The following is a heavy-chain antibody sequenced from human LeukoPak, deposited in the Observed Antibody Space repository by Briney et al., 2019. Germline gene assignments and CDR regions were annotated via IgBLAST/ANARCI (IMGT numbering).Heavy chain of an antibody. CDR3: ARKGTDYYYDSSGYYLDDAFDI. CDR2: IYTSGST. Sequence: PSETLSLTCTVSGGSISSGSYYWSWIRQPAGKGLEWIGRIYTSGSTNYNPSLKSRVTISVDKSKNQFSLKLSSVTAADTAVYYCARKGTDYYYDSSGYYLDDAFDIWGQGTVVTVSP. CDR1: GGSISSGSYY. V-gene: IGHV4-61*02. J-gene: IGHJ3*02. D-gene: IGHD3-22*01.